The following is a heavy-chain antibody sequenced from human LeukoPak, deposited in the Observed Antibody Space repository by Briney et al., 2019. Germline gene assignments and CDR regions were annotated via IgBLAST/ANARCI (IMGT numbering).Heavy chain of an antibody. CDR2: ISSGSTTI. D-gene: IGHD6-13*01. V-gene: IGHV3-48*04. Sequence: PGGSLRLSCTASGFTFSSYSMNWVRQAPGKGLEWVSYISSGSTTIYYADSVKGRSTISRDNAKKSLHLKKNILRAEDTAVYFCARMWGSSWSYFDYWGQGTLVTVSS. CDR1: GFTFSSYS. J-gene: IGHJ4*02. CDR3: ARMWGSSWSYFDY.